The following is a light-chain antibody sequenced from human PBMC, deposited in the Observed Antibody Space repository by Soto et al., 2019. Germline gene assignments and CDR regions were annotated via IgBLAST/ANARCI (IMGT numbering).Light chain of an antibody. CDR2: AAS. V-gene: IGKV1-27*01. Sequence: DIQMTQSPSSLSASVGDRVTITCRASQAISHYLAWYQQKPGKVPRLRIYAASTLQSGVPSRFSGSGSGTDFTLTINSLQPEDVATYYCQHYNRAPFTFGPGNKVDIK. CDR3: QHYNRAPFT. J-gene: IGKJ3*01. CDR1: QAISHY.